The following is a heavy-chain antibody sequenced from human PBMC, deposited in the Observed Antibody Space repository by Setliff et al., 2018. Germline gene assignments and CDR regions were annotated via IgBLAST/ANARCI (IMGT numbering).Heavy chain of an antibody. CDR2: IYWDDDK. V-gene: IGHV2-5*02. CDR1: GFSLSTSAVG. J-gene: IGHJ6*03. D-gene: IGHD1-26*01. CDR3: ARTVRSGSYHYYYMDV. Sequence: SGPTLVNPTQTLTLTCTFSGFSLSTSAVGVGWIRQPPGKALEWLALIYWDDDKRYSPSLKSRLTISKDTSKNQVVLTMTNMDSVDTATYNCARTVRSGSYHYYYMDVWGKGTTVTVSS.